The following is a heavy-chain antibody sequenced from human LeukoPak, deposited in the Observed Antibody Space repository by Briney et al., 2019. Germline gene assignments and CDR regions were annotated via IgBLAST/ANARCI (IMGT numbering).Heavy chain of an antibody. V-gene: IGHV3-53*05. CDR2: IYSGGST. CDR3: AKNADYYGSGSYAQGYYGMDV. D-gene: IGHD3-10*01. CDR1: GFTVSSNY. Sequence: GGSLRLSCAASGFTVSSNYMSWVRQAPGKGLEWVSVIYSGGSTYYADSVKGRFTISRDNSKNTLYLQMNSLRAEDTAVYYCAKNADYYGSGSYAQGYYGMDVWGKGTTVTVSS. J-gene: IGHJ6*04.